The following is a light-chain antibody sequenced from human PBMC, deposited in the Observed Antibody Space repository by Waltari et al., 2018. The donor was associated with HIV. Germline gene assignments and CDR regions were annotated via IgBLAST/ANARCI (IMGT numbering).Light chain of an antibody. CDR3: AAWDDSLNGNWV. CDR1: SSNIGSNT. J-gene: IGLJ3*02. V-gene: IGLV1-44*01. CDR2: SNN. Sequence: QSVLTQPPSASGTPGHRVTISCSGSSSNIGSNTVNWSQQLPGTAPNLLIYSNNQRPSGVPDRFSGSRSGTSASLAISGLQSEDEADYYCAAWDDSLNGNWVFGGGTKLTVL.